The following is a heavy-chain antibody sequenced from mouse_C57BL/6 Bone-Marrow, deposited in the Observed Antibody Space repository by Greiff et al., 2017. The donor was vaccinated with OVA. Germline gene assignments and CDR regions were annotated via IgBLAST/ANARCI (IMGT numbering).Heavy chain of an antibody. D-gene: IGHD1-1*01. CDR1: GYTFTSYG. V-gene: IGHV1-81*01. J-gene: IGHJ1*03. CDR2: IYTRSGYT. CDR3: ARSDVYYYDSSYYWYFDV. Sequence: QVQLQQSGAELARPGASVKLSCKASGYTFTSYGISWVKQRTGQGLEWIGEIYTRSGYTYYNEKFKGKATLTADKSSSTAYMELRSLTSEDSSVYFCARSDVYYYDSSYYWYFDVWGTGTTVTVSS.